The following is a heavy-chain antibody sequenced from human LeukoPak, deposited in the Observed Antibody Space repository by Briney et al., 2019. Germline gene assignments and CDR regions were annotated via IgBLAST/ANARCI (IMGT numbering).Heavy chain of an antibody. CDR2: IYYSGST. Sequence: SETLSLTCTVSGGSISSGDYYWSWIRQPPGKGLEWIGYIYYSGSTYYNPSLKSRVTISVDTSKNQFSLKLSSVTAADTAVYYCARGVVTAIHAFDIWGQGTMVTVSS. V-gene: IGHV4-30-4*01. CDR3: ARGVVTAIHAFDI. CDR1: GGSISSGDYY. J-gene: IGHJ3*02. D-gene: IGHD2-21*02.